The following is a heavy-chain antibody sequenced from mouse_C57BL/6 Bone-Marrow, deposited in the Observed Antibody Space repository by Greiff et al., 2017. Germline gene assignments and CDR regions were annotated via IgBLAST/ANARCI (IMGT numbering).Heavy chain of an antibody. V-gene: IGHV1-63*01. Sequence: QVQLQQSGAELVRPGTSVKMSCKASGYTFTNYWIGWAKQRPGHGLEWIGDIYPGGGYTNYNEKFKGKATLTVDKSSSTAYMQFSSLTSEDSAIYYCASLEPYYFDYWGQGTTLTVSS. CDR3: ASLEPYYFDY. CDR1: GYTFTNYW. J-gene: IGHJ2*01. CDR2: IYPGGGYT.